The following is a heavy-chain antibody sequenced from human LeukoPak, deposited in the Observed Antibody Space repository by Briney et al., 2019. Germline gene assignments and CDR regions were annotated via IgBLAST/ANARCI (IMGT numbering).Heavy chain of an antibody. V-gene: IGHV1-46*01. CDR1: GYTFTSYY. CDR3: ARDTCSSTSCYVHPDYYFDY. CDR2: INPSGGST. J-gene: IGHJ4*02. Sequence: ASVKVSCKASGYTFTSYYMQWVRQAPGQGLEWMGIINPSGGSTSYAQKFQGRVTMTRDTSTSTVYMELSSLRSEDTAVYYCARDTCSSTSCYVHPDYYFDYWGQGTLVTVSS. D-gene: IGHD2-2*01.